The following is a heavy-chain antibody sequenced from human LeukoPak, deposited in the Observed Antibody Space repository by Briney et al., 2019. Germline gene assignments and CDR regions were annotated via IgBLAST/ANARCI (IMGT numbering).Heavy chain of an antibody. Sequence: SVKVSCKASGYTFTGYYMHWVRQAPGQGLEWMGGIIPIFGTANYAQKFQGRVTITADESTSTAYMELSSLRSEDTAVYYCARDLGGSTAFDIWGQGTMVTVSS. CDR2: IIPIFGTA. CDR3: ARDLGGSTAFDI. J-gene: IGHJ3*02. V-gene: IGHV1-69*13. CDR1: GYTFTGYY.